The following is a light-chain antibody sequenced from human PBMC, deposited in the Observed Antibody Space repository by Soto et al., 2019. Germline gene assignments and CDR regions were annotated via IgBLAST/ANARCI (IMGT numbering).Light chain of an antibody. V-gene: IGKV3-15*01. Sequence: EIVMTQSPATLSVSPGERATLSCTATQSISSDLAWYQQRPGQAPRLLISGASTRAAGIPARFSGSGSGTDFTLTISSLQSEDFAVYYCYQYNNWPRTFGQRTKLEIK. CDR3: YQYNNWPRT. CDR1: QSISSD. J-gene: IGKJ2*01. CDR2: GAS.